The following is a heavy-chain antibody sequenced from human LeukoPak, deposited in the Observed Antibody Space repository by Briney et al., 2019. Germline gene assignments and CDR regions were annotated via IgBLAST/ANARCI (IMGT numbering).Heavy chain of an antibody. D-gene: IGHD3-16*01. Sequence: GGSLRLSCVASGFAFNSYTLHWVRQAPGKGLEWVAVMSYDGSHKYHADPVKGRFTISRDNSKNTLYLQMNSLRAEDTAIYFCARDRGVRGIYSYGMDVWGQGTTVTV. CDR1: GFAFNSYT. J-gene: IGHJ6*02. CDR2: MSYDGSHK. V-gene: IGHV3-30*04. CDR3: ARDRGVRGIYSYGMDV.